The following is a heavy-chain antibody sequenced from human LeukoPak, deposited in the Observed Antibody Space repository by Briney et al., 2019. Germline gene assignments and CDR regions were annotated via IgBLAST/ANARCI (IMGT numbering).Heavy chain of an antibody. CDR1: GFTFSHYN. Sequence: GGSLRLSCATSGFTFSHYNMNWVRQAPGKGLEWVSSISSGSSSKDYADSVKGRFTISRDSSKNMLFLHMNSLRAEDTAVYYCARVGDHFHWYLDLWGRGTLVTVSS. D-gene: IGHD3-3*02. CDR3: ARVGDHFHWYLDL. V-gene: IGHV3-21*04. CDR2: ISSGSSSK. J-gene: IGHJ2*01.